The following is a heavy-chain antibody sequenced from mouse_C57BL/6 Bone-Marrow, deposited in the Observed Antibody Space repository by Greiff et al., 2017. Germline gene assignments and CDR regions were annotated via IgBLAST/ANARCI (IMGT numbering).Heavy chain of an antibody. CDR3: ARDCPWFAY. V-gene: IGHV5-17*01. Sequence: EVKLMESGGGLVKPGGSLKLSCAASGFTFSDYGMHWVRQAPEKGLEWVAYISSGSSTIYYADTVKGRFTISKDNAKNTLFLHITRLRSEDTAMYYCARDCPWFAYWGQGTLVTVSA. J-gene: IGHJ3*01. CDR1: GFTFSDYG. CDR2: ISSGSSTI.